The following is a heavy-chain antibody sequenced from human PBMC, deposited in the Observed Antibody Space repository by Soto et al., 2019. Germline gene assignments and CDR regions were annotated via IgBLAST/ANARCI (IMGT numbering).Heavy chain of an antibody. V-gene: IGHV4-39*01. D-gene: IGHD2-2*01. Sequence: SETLSLTCTVSGGSISSSSYYWGWIRQPPGKGLEWIGSIYYSGSTYYNPSLKSRVTISVDTSKNQFSLKLSSVTAADTAVYYCARLPYCSSTSCYSGYLFYFDYWGQGTLATVSS. CDR3: ARLPYCSSTSCYSGYLFYFDY. J-gene: IGHJ4*02. CDR1: GGSISSSSYY. CDR2: IYYSGST.